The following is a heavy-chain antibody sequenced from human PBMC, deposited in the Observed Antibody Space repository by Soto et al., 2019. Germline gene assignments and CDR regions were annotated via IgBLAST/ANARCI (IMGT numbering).Heavy chain of an antibody. CDR1: GYTFTGYY. CDR3: ARITMVRGVPSCYGMDV. CDR2: INPNSGGT. V-gene: IGHV1-2*02. Sequence: ASVKVSCKASGYTFTGYYMHWVRQAPGQGLEWMGWINPNSGGTNYAQKFQGRVTMTRDTSISPAYMELSRLRSDDTAVYYCARITMVRGVPSCYGMDVWGQGTTVTVSS. D-gene: IGHD3-10*01. J-gene: IGHJ6*02.